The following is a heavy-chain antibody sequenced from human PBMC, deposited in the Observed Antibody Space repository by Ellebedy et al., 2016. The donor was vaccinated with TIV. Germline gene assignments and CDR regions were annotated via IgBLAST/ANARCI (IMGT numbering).Heavy chain of an antibody. CDR1: GGSMKNYY. D-gene: IGHD3-3*01. V-gene: IGHV4-59*01. CDR3: ARRKITVFGESDAFDI. Sequence: MPSETLSLTCTVSGGSMKNYYWPWIRQSPGTGLEWPGQIFYSGSTNSNPSRKSQVTISGDTSKNQFSLRLSSVTAADTAVYYCARRKITVFGESDAFDIWGQGTVVTVSS. CDR2: IFYSGST. J-gene: IGHJ3*02.